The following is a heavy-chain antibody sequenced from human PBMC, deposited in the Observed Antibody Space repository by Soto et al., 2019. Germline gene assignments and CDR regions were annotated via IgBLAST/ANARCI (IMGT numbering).Heavy chain of an antibody. CDR3: AAGLGVDIVATISDY. Sequence: ASVKVSCKASGGTFSSYAISWVRQAPGQGLEWMGRIIPILGIANYAQKFQGRVTITADKSTSTAYMELSSLRSEDTAVYYCAAGLGVDIVATISDYWGQGTLVTVSS. J-gene: IGHJ4*02. CDR2: IIPILGIA. V-gene: IGHV1-69*04. CDR1: GGTFSSYA. D-gene: IGHD5-12*01.